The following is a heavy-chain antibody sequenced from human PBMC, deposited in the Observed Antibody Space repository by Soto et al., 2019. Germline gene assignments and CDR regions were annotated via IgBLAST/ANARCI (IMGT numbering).Heavy chain of an antibody. J-gene: IGHJ4*02. CDR2: VYSGGST. D-gene: IGHD3-22*01. Sequence: GGSLRLSCAASGFSVNDNSMNWVRQAPGKGLEWVSVVYSGGSTFYTDSVKGRFTISRDSPKNTVFLQMNSLRAEDTAVYYCARAGSKFDYDSSGYWGFDNWGQGTRVTVSS. CDR3: ARAGSKFDYDSSGYWGFDN. V-gene: IGHV3-53*01. CDR1: GFSVNDNS.